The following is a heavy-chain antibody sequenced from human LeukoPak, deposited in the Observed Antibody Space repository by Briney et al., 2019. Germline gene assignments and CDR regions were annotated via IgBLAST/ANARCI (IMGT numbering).Heavy chain of an antibody. V-gene: IGHV1-18*01. CDR3: ARHYDAGKDDAFHI. CDR2: ISAYNGDT. Sequence: ASVKVSCKASGYTFTSYGISWVRQAPGQGLEWMGWISAYNGDTNYAQKVQGGVTMTTETSTSTVYMELRSLRSDDTAVYYCARHYDAGKDDAFHIWGQGTMVTVSS. J-gene: IGHJ3*02. CDR1: GYTFTSYG. D-gene: IGHD3-10*01.